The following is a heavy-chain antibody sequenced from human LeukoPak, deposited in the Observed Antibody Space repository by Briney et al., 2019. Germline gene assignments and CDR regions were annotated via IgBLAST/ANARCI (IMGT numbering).Heavy chain of an antibody. D-gene: IGHD6-6*01. J-gene: IGHJ4*02. CDR2: ISCDGIGT. CDR3: ARGVVAAHYFDY. CDR1: GFAFSTYA. V-gene: IGHV3-64*01. Sequence: GGSLRLSCAASGFAFSTYAMHWVRQAPGKGLEYVAGISCDGIGTYYVNSVKGRFIISRENSNKTLYLQMGSLRADDMAVYYCARGVVAAHYFDYWGQGALVTVSS.